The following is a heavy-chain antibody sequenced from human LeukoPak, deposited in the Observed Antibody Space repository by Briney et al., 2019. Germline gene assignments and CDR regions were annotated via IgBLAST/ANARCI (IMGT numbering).Heavy chain of an antibody. V-gene: IGHV1-2*02. D-gene: IGHD2-2*01. Sequence: ASVNVSCKASGYTFTDYYMHWVRQAPGQGLEWMGWINPNSGGTNYAQKFQGRVTMTRDTSISTAYMELSSLRSDDTAVYYCAKVVPAADWGQGTLVTVSS. CDR3: AKVVPAAD. CDR2: INPNSGGT. CDR1: GYTFTDYY. J-gene: IGHJ4*02.